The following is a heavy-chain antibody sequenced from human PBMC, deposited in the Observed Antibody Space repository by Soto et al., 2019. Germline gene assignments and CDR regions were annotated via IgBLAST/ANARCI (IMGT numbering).Heavy chain of an antibody. CDR3: ARQFTYGDYQY. Sequence: QVQLVQSGAEVKKPGSSVKVSCKASGGTFTTYPINWVRQAPGQGLEWMGGIIPMFGTTNYAQKFQGRVTITADESTITAYMELSSLRSEGTAMYYCARQFTYGDYQYWGQGTLVTVSS. CDR1: GGTFTTYP. CDR2: IIPMFGTT. D-gene: IGHD4-17*01. J-gene: IGHJ4*02. V-gene: IGHV1-69*01.